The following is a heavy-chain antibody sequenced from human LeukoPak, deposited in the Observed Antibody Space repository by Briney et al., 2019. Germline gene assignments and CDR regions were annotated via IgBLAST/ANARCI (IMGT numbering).Heavy chain of an antibody. J-gene: IGHJ4*02. CDR1: GFTVSSNY. CDR2: IYSGGST. D-gene: IGHD6-13*01. CDR3: ASRGSSWWDSRDY. V-gene: IGHV3-53*01. Sequence: GGPLRLSCAASGFTVSSNYMSWVRQAPGKGLEWVSVIYSGGSTCYADSVKGRFTISRDNSKNTLYLQMNSLRAEDTAVYYCASRGSSWWDSRDYWGQGTLVTVSS.